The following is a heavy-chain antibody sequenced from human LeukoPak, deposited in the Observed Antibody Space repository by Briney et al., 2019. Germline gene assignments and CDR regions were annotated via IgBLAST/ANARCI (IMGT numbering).Heavy chain of an antibody. J-gene: IGHJ4*02. D-gene: IGHD4-23*01. V-gene: IGHV1-69*04. Sequence: SVKVSCKASGGTFSSYAISWVRQAPGQGLEWMGRIIPIFGIANYAQKFQGRVTITADKSTSTACMELSSLRSEDTAVYYCARVSGYGGNSALDYWGQGTLVTVSS. CDR1: GGTFSSYA. CDR2: IIPIFGIA. CDR3: ARVSGYGGNSALDY.